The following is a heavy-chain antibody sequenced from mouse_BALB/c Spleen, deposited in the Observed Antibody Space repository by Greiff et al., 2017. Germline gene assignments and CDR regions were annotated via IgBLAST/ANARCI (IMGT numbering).Heavy chain of an antibody. D-gene: IGHD2-1*01. CDR3: AREGGYYGNYPFAY. V-gene: IGHV1S56*01. CDR1: GYTFTSYY. CDR2: IYPGNVNT. Sequence: VQLQQSGPELVKPGASVRISCKASGYTFTSYYIHWVKQRPGQGLEWIGWIYPGNVNTKYNEKFKGKATLTVDKSSSTAYMQLSSLTSEDSAVYFCAREGGYYGNYPFAYWGQGTLVTVSA. J-gene: IGHJ3*01.